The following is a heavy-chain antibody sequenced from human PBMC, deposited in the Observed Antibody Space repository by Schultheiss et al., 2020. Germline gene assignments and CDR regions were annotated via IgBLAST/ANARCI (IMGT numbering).Heavy chain of an antibody. V-gene: IGHV3-15*07. CDR2: IKSKTDGGTT. J-gene: IGHJ6*02. CDR1: GFTFDDYA. D-gene: IGHD5-12*01. CDR3: ARGWGVATILGYYYYYGMDV. Sequence: GGSLRLSCAASGFTFDDYAMNWVRQAPGKGLEWVGRIKSKTDGGTTDYAAPVKGRFTISRDDSKNTLYLQMNSLKTEDTAVYYCARGWGVATILGYYYYYGMDVWGQGTTVNVSS.